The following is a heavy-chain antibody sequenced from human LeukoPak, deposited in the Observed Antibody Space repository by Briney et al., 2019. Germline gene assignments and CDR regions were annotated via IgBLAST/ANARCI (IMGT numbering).Heavy chain of an antibody. D-gene: IGHD3-3*01. CDR1: GYTFTSYG. Sequence: EASVKVSCKASGYTFTSYGISWVRQAPGQGLEWMGWISAYNGNTNYAQKLQGRVTMTTDTSTSTAYMELRSLRSDDTAVYYCAREPRPELGVDIWFDPWGQGTLVTVSS. CDR2: ISAYNGNT. J-gene: IGHJ5*02. V-gene: IGHV1-18*01. CDR3: AREPRPELGVDIWFDP.